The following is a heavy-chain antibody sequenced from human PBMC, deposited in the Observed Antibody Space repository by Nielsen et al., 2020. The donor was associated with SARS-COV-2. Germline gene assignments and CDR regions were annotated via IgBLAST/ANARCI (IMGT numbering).Heavy chain of an antibody. V-gene: IGHV3-9*01. CDR2: ISWNSGSI. CDR3: ASLGWYLDY. Sequence: SLKISCAASGFTFSSYSMNWVRQAPGKGLEWVSGISWNSGSIGYADSVKGRFTISRDNAKNSLYLQMNSLRAEDTALYYCASLGWYLDYWGQGTLVTVSS. D-gene: IGHD6-19*01. CDR1: GFTFSSYS. J-gene: IGHJ4*02.